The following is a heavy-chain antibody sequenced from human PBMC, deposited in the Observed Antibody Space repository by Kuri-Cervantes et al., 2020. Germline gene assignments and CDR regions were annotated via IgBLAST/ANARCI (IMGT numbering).Heavy chain of an antibody. CDR2: MNPNSGGT. Sequence: ASVKVSCKAPGYTFTSYDINWARQATGQGLEWMGWMNPNSGGTNYAQKFQGRVTMTRDTSISTAYMELSRLRSDDTAVYYCARDISTMIQIGYYGMDVWGQGTTVTVSS. CDR3: ARDISTMIQIGYYGMDV. J-gene: IGHJ6*02. CDR1: GYTFTSYD. D-gene: IGHD3-22*01. V-gene: IGHV1-2*02.